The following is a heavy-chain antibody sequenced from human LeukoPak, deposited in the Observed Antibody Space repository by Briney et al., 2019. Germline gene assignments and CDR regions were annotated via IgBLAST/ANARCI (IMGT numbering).Heavy chain of an antibody. V-gene: IGHV1-2*02. Sequence: ASVKVSCKASGYTFTGYYMHWVRQAPGQGLEWMGWINPNSGGTNYAQKFQGRVTMTRDTSISTAYMELSRLRSDDTAVYYCARGIAVAGTIYNWFDPWGQGTLVTVSS. CDR1: GYTFTGYY. J-gene: IGHJ5*02. CDR3: ARGIAVAGTIYNWFDP. CDR2: INPNSGGT. D-gene: IGHD6-19*01.